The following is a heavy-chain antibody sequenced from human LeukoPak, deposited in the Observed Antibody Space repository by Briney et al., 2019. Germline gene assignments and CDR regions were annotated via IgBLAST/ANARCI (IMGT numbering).Heavy chain of an antibody. J-gene: IGHJ6*02. CDR3: ARLGGAVAGYYYYGMDV. D-gene: IGHD6-19*01. V-gene: IGHV4-59*08. Sequence: PSETLSLTCTVSGGSISSYYWSWIRQPPGKGLEWIGYIYYSGSTNYNPSLKSRVTISVDTSKNQFSLKLSSVTAADTAVYYCARLGGAVAGYYYYGMDVWGQGTTVTVSS. CDR2: IYYSGST. CDR1: GGSISSYY.